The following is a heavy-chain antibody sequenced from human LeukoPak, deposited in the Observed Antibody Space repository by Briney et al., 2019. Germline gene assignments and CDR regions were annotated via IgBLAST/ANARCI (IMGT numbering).Heavy chain of an antibody. CDR2: ISGDGGST. CDR1: GFTFDDYA. D-gene: IGHD3-22*01. V-gene: IGHV3-43*02. CDR3: AKDMGYYDSSGSVGFFDY. Sequence: PGGSLRLSCAASGFTFDDYAMHWVRQAPGKGLEWVSLISGDGGSTYYADSVKGRFTFSRDNSKNSLYLQMNSLRTEDTALYYCAKDMGYYDSSGSVGFFDYWGQGTLVTVSS. J-gene: IGHJ4*02.